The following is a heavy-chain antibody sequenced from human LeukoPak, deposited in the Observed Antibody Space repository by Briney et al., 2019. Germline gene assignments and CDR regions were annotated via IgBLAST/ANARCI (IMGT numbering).Heavy chain of an antibody. CDR3: ARDPDFCSGGSCLDYAMDV. D-gene: IGHD2-15*01. Sequence: GGSLRLSCAASGFTFSSYSMNWVRQAPGKGLEWVSSISSSSTYIYYADSVKGRFTISRDNAKNSLYLQMNSLRAEDTAVYYRARDPDFCSGGSCLDYAMDVWGQGTTVTVSS. V-gene: IGHV3-21*01. CDR1: GFTFSSYS. J-gene: IGHJ6*02. CDR2: ISSSSTYI.